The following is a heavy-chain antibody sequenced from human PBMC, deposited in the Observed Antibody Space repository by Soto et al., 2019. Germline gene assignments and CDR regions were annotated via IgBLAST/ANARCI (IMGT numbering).Heavy chain of an antibody. CDR1: GFTFSSYG. V-gene: IGHV3-33*01. CDR3: ATTDPY. Sequence: QVQLVESGGGVVQPGRSLRLYCAASGFTFSSYGMHWVRQAPGKGLEWVAVIWFDGSNKFYADSVKGRFTISRDNSKNTVSLQMNSLRDEDSAAYYCATTDPYWGQGTLVIVSS. CDR2: IWFDGSNK. J-gene: IGHJ4*02.